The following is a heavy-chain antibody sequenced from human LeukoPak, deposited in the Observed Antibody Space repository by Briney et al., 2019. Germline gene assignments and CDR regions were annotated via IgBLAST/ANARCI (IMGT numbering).Heavy chain of an antibody. V-gene: IGHV3-23*01. CDR3: AKDQQYQLLAGSTLGYYYYYGMDV. CDR1: GFTFSSYA. Sequence: GGSLRLSCAASGFTFSSYAMSWVRQAPGKGLEWVSAISGSGGSTYYADSVKGRFTISRDNSKNTLYLQMNSLRAEDTAVYYCAKDQQYQLLAGSTLGYYYYYGMDVWGQGTTVTVSS. CDR2: ISGSGGST. D-gene: IGHD2-2*01. J-gene: IGHJ6*02.